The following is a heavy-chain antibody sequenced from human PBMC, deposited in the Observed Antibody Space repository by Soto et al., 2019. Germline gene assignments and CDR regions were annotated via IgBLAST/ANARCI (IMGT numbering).Heavy chain of an antibody. D-gene: IGHD2-21*02. CDR3: ARGHESMMVTAPGY. V-gene: IGHV3-53*01. Sequence: EVQLVESGGGLIQPGGSLRLSCAASGFTVSNYYMSWVRQAPGKGLEWVSVIYDDGRIYYADSVKGRFTISRDNSKNTLYLQMNSLRAEDTAVYYWARGHESMMVTAPGYWGQGTLVTVSS. CDR1: GFTVSNYY. J-gene: IGHJ4*02. CDR2: IYDDGRI.